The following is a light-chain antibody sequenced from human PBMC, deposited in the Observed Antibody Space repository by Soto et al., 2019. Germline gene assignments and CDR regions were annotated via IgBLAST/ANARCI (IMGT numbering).Light chain of an antibody. Sequence: EILLTQSPGTLSLSPGEKATLSCRASQIVSSSYLAWYQQKPGQAPRLLIYGASSRATGIPDRFSGSGSGTDFTLTISRLEPEDFAVYYCQQYGSSLALTFGGGTKVEIK. CDR3: QQYGSSLALT. V-gene: IGKV3-20*01. J-gene: IGKJ4*01. CDR2: GAS. CDR1: QIVSSSY.